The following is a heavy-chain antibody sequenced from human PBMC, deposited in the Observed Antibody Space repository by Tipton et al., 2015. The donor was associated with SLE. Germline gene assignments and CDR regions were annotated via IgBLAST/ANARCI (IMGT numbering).Heavy chain of an antibody. CDR2: INHSGST. CDR1: GGSFSGYY. Sequence: TLSLTCAVYGGSFSGYYWSWIRQPPGKGLEWIGEINHSGSTSYNPSLKSRVTISVDTSKNQFSLKLSSVTAADTAVYYCARADLGYYGYWGQGTLVTVSS. J-gene: IGHJ4*02. D-gene: IGHD3-16*01. CDR3: ARADLGYYGY. V-gene: IGHV4-34*01.